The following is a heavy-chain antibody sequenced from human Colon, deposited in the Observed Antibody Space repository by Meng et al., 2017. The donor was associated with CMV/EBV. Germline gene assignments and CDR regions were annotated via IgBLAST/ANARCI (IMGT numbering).Heavy chain of an antibody. CDR3: ARGNPVHYYYYGMDV. J-gene: IGHJ6*02. CDR2: IIPIFGTA. V-gene: IGHV1-69*05. Sequence: SVKVSCKASGGTFSSYAISWVRQAPGQRLEWMGGIIPIFGTANYAQKFQGRVTITTDESTSTAYMELSSLRSEDTAVYYCARGNPVHYYYYGMDVWGQGTTVTVSS. CDR1: GGTFSSYA. D-gene: IGHD1-14*01.